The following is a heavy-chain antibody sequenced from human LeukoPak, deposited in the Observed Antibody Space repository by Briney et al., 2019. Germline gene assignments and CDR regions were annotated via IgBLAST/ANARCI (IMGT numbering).Heavy chain of an antibody. CDR2: ISGSGGST. CDR1: GFTFSSYA. CDR3: AKARTNYYYYYGMDV. Sequence: GGSLRLSCAASGFTFSSYAMSWVRQAPGKGLEWVPAISGSGGSTYYADSVKGRFTISRDNSKNTLYLQMNSLRAEDTAVYYCAKARTNYYYYYGMDVWGKGTTVTVSS. V-gene: IGHV3-23*01. J-gene: IGHJ6*04.